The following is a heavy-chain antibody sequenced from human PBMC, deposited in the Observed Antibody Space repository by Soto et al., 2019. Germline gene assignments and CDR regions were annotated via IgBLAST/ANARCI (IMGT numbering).Heavy chain of an antibody. CDR3: AREAYYYDSSGYYQHDAFDI. CDR1: GGTFSSYA. Sequence: QVQLVQSGAEVKKPGSSVKVSCKASGGTFSSYAISWVRQAPGQGLEWMGGIIPIFGTANYAQKFQGRVKITADESXXTXYXXLSSRRSEDTAVYYCAREAYYYDSSGYYQHDAFDIWGQGTMVTVSS. CDR2: IIPIFGTA. D-gene: IGHD3-22*01. V-gene: IGHV1-69*12. J-gene: IGHJ3*02.